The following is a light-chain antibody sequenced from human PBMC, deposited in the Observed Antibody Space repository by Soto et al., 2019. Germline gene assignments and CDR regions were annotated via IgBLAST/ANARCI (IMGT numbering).Light chain of an antibody. CDR1: QNFASTY. Sequence: EIVLTQSPGTLSVSPGERATLSCRASQNFASTYLAWYQQKPGQPPRLLIYGASSRATGIPHRFSGSGSGTDFTLTISRLEPEDFAVYYCQHYGSSLYTFGQGTKLEIK. J-gene: IGKJ2*01. V-gene: IGKV3-20*01. CDR3: QHYGSSLYT. CDR2: GAS.